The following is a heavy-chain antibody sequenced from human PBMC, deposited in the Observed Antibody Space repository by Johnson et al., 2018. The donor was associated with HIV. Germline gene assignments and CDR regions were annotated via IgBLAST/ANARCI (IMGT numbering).Heavy chain of an antibody. V-gene: IGHV3-30-3*01. CDR3: AKGMGLSIGELSDAFHF. CDR2: ITYDGSSK. CDR1: GFTFSSYA. Sequence: QELLVESGGSVVQPGRSLRLSCAASGFTFSSYAMHWVRQAPGKGLEWVAVITYDGSSKYYADSVKGRFTISRDNSKNTLNLQMNSLRPEDTAVYYCAKGMGLSIGELSDAFHFWGLGTVVTVSS. J-gene: IGHJ3*01. D-gene: IGHD3-10*01.